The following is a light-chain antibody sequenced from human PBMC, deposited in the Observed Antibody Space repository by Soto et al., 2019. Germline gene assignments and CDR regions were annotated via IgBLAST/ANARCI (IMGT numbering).Light chain of an antibody. J-gene: IGLJ1*01. CDR2: DVS. V-gene: IGLV2-11*01. CDR3: CSYAGSYSYV. CDR1: SSDVGGYKY. Sequence: QSALTQPRSVSGSPGQSVTISCTGTSSDVGGYKYVSWYQQPPGKAPKLMIYDVSKRPSGVPDRFSGSKSGNTASLTISGLQAEDEADYYCCSYAGSYSYVFGIGTKVTVL.